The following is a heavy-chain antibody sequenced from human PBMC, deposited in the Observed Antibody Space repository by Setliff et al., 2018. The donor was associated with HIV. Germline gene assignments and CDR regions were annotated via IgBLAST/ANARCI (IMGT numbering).Heavy chain of an antibody. CDR3: ARGAYYNFWSGYSAGGGSLGP. CDR1: GGSISGYY. J-gene: IGHJ5*02. D-gene: IGHD3-3*01. V-gene: IGHV4-59*01. Sequence: SETLSLTCSVSGGSISGYYWNWVRQPPGKGLEWLGYVYPSGTTDYNPALKGRVTISLDTSKSQFSLNLNSVTAADTAVYYCARGAYYNFWSGYSAGGGSLGPWGQGALVTVSS. CDR2: VYPSGTT.